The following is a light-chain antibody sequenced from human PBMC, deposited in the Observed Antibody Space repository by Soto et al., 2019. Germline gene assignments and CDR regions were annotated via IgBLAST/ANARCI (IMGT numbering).Light chain of an antibody. CDR2: SNN. CDR1: SSNIGSSA. V-gene: IGLV1-44*01. Sequence: CVLTQPPSASGTPGQRVTISCSRSSSNIGSSAVNWFQQLPGTAPKLLIYSNNQRPSGVPDRFSGSKSGTSASLAISGLQSEDEADYYCAAWDDSLNGYVFGTGTRSPS. J-gene: IGLJ1*01. CDR3: AAWDDSLNGYV.